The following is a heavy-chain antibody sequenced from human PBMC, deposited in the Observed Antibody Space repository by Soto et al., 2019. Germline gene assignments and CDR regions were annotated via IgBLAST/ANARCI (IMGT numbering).Heavy chain of an antibody. Sequence: GGSLRLSCAASGFTFSSYGMHWVRQAPGKGLEWVAVIWYDGSNKYYADSVKGRFTISRDNSKNTLYLQMNSLRAEDTAVYYCARGEVDTAMVEYYYYMDVWGKGTTVTVSS. D-gene: IGHD5-18*01. CDR2: IWYDGSNK. CDR3: ARGEVDTAMVEYYYYMDV. CDR1: GFTFSSYG. J-gene: IGHJ6*03. V-gene: IGHV3-33*01.